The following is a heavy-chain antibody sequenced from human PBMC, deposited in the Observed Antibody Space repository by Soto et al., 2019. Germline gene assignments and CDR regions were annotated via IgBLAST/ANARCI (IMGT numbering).Heavy chain of an antibody. V-gene: IGHV3-15*07. J-gene: IGHJ6*02. Sequence: PGGSLRLSCAASGFTFSNAWMNWVRQAPGKGLEWVGRIKSKTDGGTTDYAAPVKGRFTISRDDSKNTLYLQMNSLKTEDTAVYYCTTDPPSPSRGVLRFLEWSLRRHGMDVWGQGTTVTVSS. CDR2: IKSKTDGGTT. D-gene: IGHD3-3*01. CDR3: TTDPPSPSRGVLRFLEWSLRRHGMDV. CDR1: GFTFSNAW.